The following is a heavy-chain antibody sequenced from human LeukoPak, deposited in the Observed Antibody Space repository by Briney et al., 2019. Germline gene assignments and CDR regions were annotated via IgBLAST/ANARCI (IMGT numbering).Heavy chain of an antibody. V-gene: IGHV4-31*03. CDR2: IYYSGST. D-gene: IGHD2-2*01. CDR3: ARAFIVVVPAAIAQNNWFDP. CDR1: GGSISSGGYY. J-gene: IGHJ5*02. Sequence: PSETLSLTCTVSGGSISSGGYYWSWIRQHPGTGLEWIGYIYYSGSTYYNPSLKSRATISVDTSKNQFSLKLSSVTAADTAVYYCARAFIVVVPAAIAQNNWFDPWGQGTLVTVSS.